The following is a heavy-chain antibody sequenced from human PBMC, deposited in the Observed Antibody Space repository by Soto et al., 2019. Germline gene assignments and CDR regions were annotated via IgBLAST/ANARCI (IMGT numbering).Heavy chain of an antibody. D-gene: IGHD3-22*01. CDR3: ARVASSLSNYYDSSGYSVYAFDI. CDR2: IIPIFGTA. CDR1: GGTFSSYA. J-gene: IGHJ3*02. V-gene: IGHV1-69*13. Sequence: GASVKVSCKASGGTFSSYAISWVRQAPGQGLEWMGGIIPIFGTANYTQKFQGRVTITADESTSTAYMELSSLRSEDTAVYYCARVASSLSNYYDSSGYSVYAFDIWGQGTMVTVSS.